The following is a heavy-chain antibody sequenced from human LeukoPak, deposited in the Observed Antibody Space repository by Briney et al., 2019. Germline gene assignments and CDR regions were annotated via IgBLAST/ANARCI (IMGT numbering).Heavy chain of an antibody. Sequence: SETLSLTCTVCGGSISSYYWSWIRQPPGKGLEWIGYIYYSGSTNYNPSLKSRVTISVDTSKNQFSLKLSSVTAADTAVYYCTRARLPLGYSYYMDVWGKGTTVTVSS. CDR1: GGSISSYY. J-gene: IGHJ6*03. V-gene: IGHV4-59*01. CDR3: TRARLPLGYSYYMDV. CDR2: IYYSGST. D-gene: IGHD2-15*01.